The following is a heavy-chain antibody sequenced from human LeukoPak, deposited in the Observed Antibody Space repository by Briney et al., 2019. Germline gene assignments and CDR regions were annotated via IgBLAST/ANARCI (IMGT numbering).Heavy chain of an antibody. CDR3: ARDPYGDYRYFDY. Sequence: PSETLSLTCTVSGGSVSSGSYYWSWIRQPPGKGLEWIGYIYYSGSTNYNPSLKSRVTISVDTSKNQFSLKLSSVTAADTAVYYCARDPYGDYRYFDYWGQGTLVTVSS. J-gene: IGHJ4*02. CDR2: IYYSGST. V-gene: IGHV4-61*01. D-gene: IGHD4-17*01. CDR1: GGSVSSGSYY.